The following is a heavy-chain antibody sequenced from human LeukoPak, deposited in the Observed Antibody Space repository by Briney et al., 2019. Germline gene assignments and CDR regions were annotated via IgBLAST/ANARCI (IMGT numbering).Heavy chain of an antibody. CDR1: GFTFSDYW. V-gene: IGHV3-7*03. CDR2: INHDGRET. D-gene: IGHD1-26*01. J-gene: IGHJ4*02. Sequence: GGSLRLSCEASGFTFSDYWMSWVRQAPGKGLEWVANINHDGRETYYVDSVKGRFTISRDNAKNSLFLQMNSLRVEDTAVYYCARTGGPGTVDYWGQGTLLTVSS. CDR3: ARTGGPGTVDY.